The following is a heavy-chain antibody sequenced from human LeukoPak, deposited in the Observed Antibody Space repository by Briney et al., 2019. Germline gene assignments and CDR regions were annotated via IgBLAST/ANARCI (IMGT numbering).Heavy chain of an antibody. CDR2: ISYDGSNK. V-gene: IGHV3-30-3*01. CDR1: GFTFSSCA. CDR3: ARALAVADDY. D-gene: IGHD6-19*01. J-gene: IGHJ4*02. Sequence: GGSLRLSCAASGFTFSSCAMHWVRQAPGKGLEWVAVISYDGSNKYYADSVKGRFTISRDNSKNTLYLQMNSLRAEDTAVYYCARALAVADDYWGQGTLVTVSS.